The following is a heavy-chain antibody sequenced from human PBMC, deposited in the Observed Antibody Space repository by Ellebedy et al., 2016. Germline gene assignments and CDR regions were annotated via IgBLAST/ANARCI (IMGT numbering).Heavy chain of an antibody. CDR1: GFTFSSYG. CDR3: TTDYGDYYYYGMDV. Sequence: GESLKISXAASGFTFSSYGMHWVRQAPGKGLEWVAVISYDGSNKYYADSVKGRFTISRNNSKNTLYLQMNSLKTEDTAVYYCTTDYGDYYYYGMDVWGQGTTVTVSS. CDR2: ISYDGSNK. J-gene: IGHJ6*02. V-gene: IGHV3-30*03. D-gene: IGHD4-17*01.